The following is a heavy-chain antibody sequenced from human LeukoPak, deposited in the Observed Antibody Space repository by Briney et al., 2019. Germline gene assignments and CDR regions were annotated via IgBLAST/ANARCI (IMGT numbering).Heavy chain of an antibody. CDR2: ISYDGSNK. V-gene: IGHV3-30*03. Sequence: GGSLRLSCAASGFTFSSYGMHWVRQAPSKGLECVAVISYDGSNKYYADSVKGRFTISRDNSKNTLYLQMNSLRAEDTAVYYCARALGNEVGALDYWGQGTLVTVSS. D-gene: IGHD1-26*01. CDR3: ARALGNEVGALDY. CDR1: GFTFSSYG. J-gene: IGHJ4*02.